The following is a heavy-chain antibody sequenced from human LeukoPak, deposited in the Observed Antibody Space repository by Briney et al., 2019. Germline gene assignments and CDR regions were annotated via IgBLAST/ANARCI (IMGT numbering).Heavy chain of an antibody. CDR3: ASRVTTSLDY. D-gene: IGHD4-11*01. V-gene: IGHV3-30*02. CDR2: IRSDGTNK. Sequence: GRSLRLSCAASGFTFSSYGMHWVRQAPGKGLEWVAFIRSDGTNKYYADSLKGRFTISRDNSKNTLYLQMNSLRAEDTAVYYCASRVTTSLDYWGQGTLVTVSS. J-gene: IGHJ4*02. CDR1: GFTFSSYG.